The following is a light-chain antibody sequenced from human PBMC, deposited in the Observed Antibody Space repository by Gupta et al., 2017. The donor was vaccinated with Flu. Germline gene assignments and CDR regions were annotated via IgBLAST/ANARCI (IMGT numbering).Light chain of an antibody. CDR1: QSVSSSY. J-gene: IGKJ2*01. V-gene: IGKV3-20*01. Sequence: GTLSLSPGERATLSCRASQSVSSSYLAWYQQKPGQAPRLLIYGASSRATGIPDRFSGSGSGTDFTLTISRLEPEDFAVYYCQQYASSAKAFGQGTKLEIK. CDR2: GAS. CDR3: QQYASSAKA.